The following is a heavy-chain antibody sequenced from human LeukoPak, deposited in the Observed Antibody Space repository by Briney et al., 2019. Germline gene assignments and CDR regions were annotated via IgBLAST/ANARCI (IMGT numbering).Heavy chain of an antibody. CDR3: ARWATSFDL. CDR1: GFTFGNYW. Sequence: GGSLRLSCAASGFTFGNYWMSWVRQAPGKGLEWVANIKQDGSDKYYVDSVTGRFTISRDNANNSLYLQMNSLRAEDTAVYYCARWATSFDLWGQGTLVTVSS. V-gene: IGHV3-7*01. CDR2: IKQDGSDK. J-gene: IGHJ4*02. D-gene: IGHD6-6*01.